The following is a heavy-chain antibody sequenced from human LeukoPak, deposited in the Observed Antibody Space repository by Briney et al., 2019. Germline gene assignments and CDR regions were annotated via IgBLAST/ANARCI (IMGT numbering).Heavy chain of an antibody. CDR2: ISAYNGNT. CDR3: ARVPGPNYYGSGKGDWFDP. J-gene: IGHJ5*02. D-gene: IGHD3-10*01. V-gene: IGHV1-18*01. Sequence: ASVKVSCKASGYTFTSYGISWVRQAPGQGLEWMGWISAYNGNTNYAQKLQGRVTMTTDTSTSTAYMELRSLRSGDTAVYYCARVPGPNYYGSGKGDWFDPWGQGTLVTVSS. CDR1: GYTFTSYG.